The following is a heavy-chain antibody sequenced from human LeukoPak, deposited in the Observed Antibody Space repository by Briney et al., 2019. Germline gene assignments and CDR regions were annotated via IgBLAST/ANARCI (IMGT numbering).Heavy chain of an antibody. CDR1: EFTFSSYW. CDR2: IKQDGSEK. V-gene: IGHV3-7*01. D-gene: IGHD6-13*01. CDR3: ARDRISSSWYGHYYYYYGMDV. J-gene: IGHJ6*02. Sequence: GGSLRLSCAASEFTFSSYWMSWVRQAPGKGLEWVANIKQDGSEKYYVDSVKGRFTISRDNAKNSLYLQMNSLRAEDTAVYYCARDRISSSWYGHYYYYYGMDVWGQGTTVTVSS.